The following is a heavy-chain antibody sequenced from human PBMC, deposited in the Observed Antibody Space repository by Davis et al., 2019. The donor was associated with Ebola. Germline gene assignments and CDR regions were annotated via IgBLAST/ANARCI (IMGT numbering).Heavy chain of an antibody. J-gene: IGHJ4*02. Sequence: GESLKTPCAASGFTFSTYAMSWVRQAPGKGLEWVSAVSAGGESTYYADSVKGRFTVSRDNSKKTVYLQMNSLRAEDTAVYYCSKEGQTGTLKHWGQGTLVTVSS. CDR1: GFTFSTYA. D-gene: IGHD1-1*01. CDR2: VSAGGEST. CDR3: SKEGQTGTLKH. V-gene: IGHV3-23*01.